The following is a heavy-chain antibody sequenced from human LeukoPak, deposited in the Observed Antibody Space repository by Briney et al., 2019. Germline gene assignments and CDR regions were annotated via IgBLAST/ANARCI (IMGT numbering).Heavy chain of an antibody. CDR3: ARLNCSSTSCYVRTFDY. CDR1: GFTFGNYG. Sequence: GGSLRLSCAASGFTFGNYGMSWVRQAPGKGLEWVSAISGSGGSTYYADSVKGRFTISRDNSKNTLYLQMNSLRAEDTAVYYCARLNCSSTSCYVRTFDYWGQGTLVTVSS. CDR2: ISGSGGST. J-gene: IGHJ4*02. V-gene: IGHV3-23*01. D-gene: IGHD2-2*01.